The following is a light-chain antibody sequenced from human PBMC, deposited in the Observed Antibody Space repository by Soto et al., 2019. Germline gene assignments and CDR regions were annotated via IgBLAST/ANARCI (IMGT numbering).Light chain of an antibody. CDR2: GAS. CDR1: QSVSSSY. J-gene: IGKJ2*01. Sequence: IVLTQSPGTLSLSPGERATLSCRASQSVSSSYLAWYQQKPGQAPRLLIYGASSRATGIPDRFSGSGSGTDFTLTISRLEPVDFAVYYCQQYGSSPYTFGQGTKVEIK. CDR3: QQYGSSPYT. V-gene: IGKV3-20*01.